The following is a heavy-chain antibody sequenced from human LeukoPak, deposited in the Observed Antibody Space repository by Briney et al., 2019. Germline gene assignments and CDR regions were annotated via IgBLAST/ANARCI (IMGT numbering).Heavy chain of an antibody. J-gene: IGHJ5*02. CDR2: IHYSGIT. D-gene: IGHD3-10*01. CDR3: ARFSFGANWFDP. V-gene: IGHV4-59*01. CDR1: FGSISNYY. Sequence: PSETLSLTCTVSFGSISNYYWNWIRQPPGKGLEWIAFIHYSGITKYNPSLTSRVTISVDPSKNQFSLNLDSVTAADTAVYYCARFSFGANWFDPWGQGIPVTVSS.